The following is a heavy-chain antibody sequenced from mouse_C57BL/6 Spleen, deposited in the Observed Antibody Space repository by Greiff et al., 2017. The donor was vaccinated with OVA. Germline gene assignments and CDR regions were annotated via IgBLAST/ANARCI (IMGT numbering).Heavy chain of an antibody. J-gene: IGHJ1*03. D-gene: IGHD1-1*01. CDR3: ARRDYYGSGYFDV. V-gene: IGHV1-76*01. CDR2: IYPGSGNT. CDR1: GYTFTDYY. Sequence: QVQLKESGAELVRPGASVKLSCKASGYTFTDYYINWVKQRPGQGLEWIARIYPGSGNTYYNEKFKGKATLTAEKSSSTAYMQLSSLTSEDSAVYFCARRDYYGSGYFDVWGTGTTVTVSS.